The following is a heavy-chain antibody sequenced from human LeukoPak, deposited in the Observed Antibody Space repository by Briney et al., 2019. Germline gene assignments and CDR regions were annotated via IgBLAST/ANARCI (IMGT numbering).Heavy chain of an antibody. V-gene: IGHV3-15*01. Sequence: GGSLRLSCAASGFTFSNAWVSWVRQAPGKGLEWVGRIKSKTDGGTTDAAPVKGRFTISRGDSKNTLYLQMNSLKTEDTAVYYCTTGSYYDSSGYRWGQGTLVTVSS. D-gene: IGHD3-22*01. CDR1: GFTFSNAW. J-gene: IGHJ4*02. CDR3: TTGSYYDSSGYR. CDR2: IKSKTDGGTT.